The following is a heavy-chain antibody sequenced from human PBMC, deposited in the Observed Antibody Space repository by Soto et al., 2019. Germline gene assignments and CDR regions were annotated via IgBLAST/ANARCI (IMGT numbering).Heavy chain of an antibody. J-gene: IGHJ4*02. Sequence: QVQVVESGGGVVQPGRSLRPSWVASGFTFSNFGMHWVRQAPGKGLEWVAVIWHDGKNKYYADSAEGRFTVSRDNSKNTLYLQMNSLTAEDTAVYYCARDPGQDEAMDYWGQGTLVTVSS. V-gene: IGHV3-33*01. CDR2: IWHDGKNK. CDR1: GFTFSNFG. CDR3: ARDPGQDEAMDY.